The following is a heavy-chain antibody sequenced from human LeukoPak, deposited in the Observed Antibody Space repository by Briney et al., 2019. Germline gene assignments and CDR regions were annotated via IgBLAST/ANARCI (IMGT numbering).Heavy chain of an antibody. CDR2: IIPIFGTA. D-gene: IGHD5-24*01. CDR1: GGTFSSYA. V-gene: IGHV1-69*05. Sequence: SVKVSCKASGGTFSSYAISWVRQAPGQGLEWMGGIIPIFGTANYAQKFQGRVTITTDESTSTAYMELSSLRSEDTAVYYCASRDGYNFGSIDYWGQGTLVTVSS. J-gene: IGHJ4*02. CDR3: ASRDGYNFGSIDY.